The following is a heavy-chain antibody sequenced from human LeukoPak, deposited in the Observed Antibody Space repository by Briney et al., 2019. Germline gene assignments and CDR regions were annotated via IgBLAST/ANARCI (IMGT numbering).Heavy chain of an antibody. Sequence: PSETLSLTCAVSGGSISSGGYSWSWIRQPPGKGLEWIGYIYHSGSTYYNPSLKSRVTISVDRSKNQFSLKLSSVTAADTAVYYCARVPTTTHVVRWEVTKTSPPDYWGQGTLVTVSS. CDR2: IYHSGST. D-gene: IGHD4-17*01. CDR3: ARVPTTTHVVRWEVTKTSPPDY. V-gene: IGHV4-30-2*01. J-gene: IGHJ4*02. CDR1: GGSISSGGYS.